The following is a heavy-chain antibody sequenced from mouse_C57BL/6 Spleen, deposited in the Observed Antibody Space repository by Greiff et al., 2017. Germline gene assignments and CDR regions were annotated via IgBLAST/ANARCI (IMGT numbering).Heavy chain of an antibody. CDR2: IRSKSNNYAT. V-gene: IGHV10-1*01. Sequence: EVMLVESGGGLVQPKGSLKLSCAASGFSFNTYAMNWVRQAPGKGLEWVARIRSKSNNYATYYADSVKDRFTISRDDSESMLYLQMNNLKTEDTAMYYCVRQSIDYYGSSYFDYWGQGTTLTVSS. CDR1: GFSFNTYA. J-gene: IGHJ2*01. D-gene: IGHD1-1*01. CDR3: VRQSIDYYGSSYFDY.